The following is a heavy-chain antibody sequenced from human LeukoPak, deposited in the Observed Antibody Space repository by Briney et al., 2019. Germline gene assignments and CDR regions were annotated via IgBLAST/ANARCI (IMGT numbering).Heavy chain of an antibody. CDR1: GFTVSSNY. J-gene: IGHJ5*02. CDR2: IYSGGRT. Sequence: GGSLRLSCAASGFTVSSNYMSWVRQAPGKGLEWASYIYSGGRTYYSDSVKGRFTISRDNSKNTMYRQMNSLRAEDTAVYYCVRVSRQWLVPGNWTDPWGQGTLVTASS. CDR3: VRVSRQWLVPGNWTDP. V-gene: IGHV3-66*01. D-gene: IGHD6-19*01.